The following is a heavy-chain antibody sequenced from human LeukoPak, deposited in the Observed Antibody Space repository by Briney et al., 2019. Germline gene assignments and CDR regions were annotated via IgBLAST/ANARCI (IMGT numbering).Heavy chain of an antibody. CDR3: ARGEGGGNYYYYGMDV. CDR1: GYTFTSYD. CDR2: MNPNSGNT. Sequence: ASVKVSCKASGYTFTSYDINWMRQATGQGLEWMGWMNPNSGNTGYAQKFQGRVTMTRNTSISTAYMELSSLRSEDTAVYYCARGEGGGNYYYYGMDVWGQGTTVTVSS. J-gene: IGHJ6*02. D-gene: IGHD3-16*01. V-gene: IGHV1-8*01.